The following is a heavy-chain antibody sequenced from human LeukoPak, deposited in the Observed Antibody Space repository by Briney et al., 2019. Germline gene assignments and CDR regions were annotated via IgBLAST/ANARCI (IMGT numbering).Heavy chain of an antibody. CDR2: IGYDGSIK. CDR3: ARDGRSSGWYGGYFDY. D-gene: IGHD6-19*01. CDR1: GFTFNNNG. V-gene: IGHV3-30*02. Sequence: QTGGPLRFSCAASGFTFNNNGMHWVRKAPGKGLEGVAFIGYDGSIKYYADSVKGRFTISRDNSKNTLYLQMNSLRAEDTAVYYCARDGRSSGWYGGYFDYWGQGTLVTVSS. J-gene: IGHJ4*02.